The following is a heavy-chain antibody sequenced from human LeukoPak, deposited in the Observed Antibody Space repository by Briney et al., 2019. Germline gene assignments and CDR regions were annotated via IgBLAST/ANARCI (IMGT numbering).Heavy chain of an antibody. Sequence: ASVKVSCKASGGTCSSYAISWVRQAPGQGLEWMGGIIHIFGTANYAQKLQGRVRITADESTSTAYMELSSLRSEDTAVYYCARNRLSWLGYCSSTNCYTKGWFDPWGQGTLVTVSS. V-gene: IGHV1-69*13. CDR3: ARNRLSWLGYCSSTNCYTKGWFDP. J-gene: IGHJ5*02. D-gene: IGHD2-2*02. CDR2: IIHIFGTA. CDR1: GGTCSSYA.